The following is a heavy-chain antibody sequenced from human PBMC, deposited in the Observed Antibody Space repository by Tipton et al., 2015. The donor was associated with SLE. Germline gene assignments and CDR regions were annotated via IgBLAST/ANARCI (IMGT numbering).Heavy chain of an antibody. CDR1: GGSISSGGYS. V-gene: IGHV4-30-2*01. CDR3: ARASPLRFWYFDL. J-gene: IGHJ2*01. CDR2: IYHSGST. Sequence: TLSLTCAVSGGSISSGGYSWSWIRQPPGKGLEWIGYIYHSGSTYYNPSLKSRVTISVDTSKNQFSLNVTSVTAADTAVYYCARASPLRFWYFDLWGRGTLVTVSS.